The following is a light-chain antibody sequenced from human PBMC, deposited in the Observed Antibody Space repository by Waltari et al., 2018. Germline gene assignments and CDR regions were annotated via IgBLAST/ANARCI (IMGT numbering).Light chain of an antibody. CDR1: QNVVTS. CDR2: AAA. V-gene: IGKV3-11*01. CDR3: QQRYDWPQDPT. Sequence: IVWTQSPATLSLSPGERATLPCRASQNVVTSLAWYQQKPGQPPRLLIYAAATRATGIPARFSGSGFGTEFTLTISSLEPEDSAVYYCQQRYDWPQDPTFGGGTKVEIK. J-gene: IGKJ4*01.